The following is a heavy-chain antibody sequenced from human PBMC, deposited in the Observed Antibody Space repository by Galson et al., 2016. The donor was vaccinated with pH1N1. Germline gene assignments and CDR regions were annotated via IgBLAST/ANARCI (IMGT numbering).Heavy chain of an antibody. CDR2: ISYDGSNK. V-gene: IGHV3-30*03. D-gene: IGHD5-12*01. CDR3: ARDSEYSGHEGFH. CDR1: GFTFSSYG. J-gene: IGHJ4*02. Sequence: SLRLSCAASGFTFSSYGFHWVRQAPGKGLEWVAVISYDGSNKYYADSVKGRFTISRDNSKNTLYLQMNSLRAEDTAVYYCARDSEYSGHEGFHWAQGTLVIVSS.